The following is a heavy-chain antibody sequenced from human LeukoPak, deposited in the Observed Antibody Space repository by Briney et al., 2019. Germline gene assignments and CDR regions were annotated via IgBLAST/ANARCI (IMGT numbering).Heavy chain of an antibody. D-gene: IGHD2-2*01. Sequence: GGSLRLSCVVSGFTVSNNYMKWVRQAPGKGLEWVSAISGSGGSTYYADSVKGRFTISRDNSKNTLYLQMNSLRAEDTAVYYCAKVHCSSTSCLSWGQGTLVTVSS. CDR2: ISGSGGST. V-gene: IGHV3-23*01. J-gene: IGHJ5*02. CDR3: AKVHCSSTSCLS. CDR1: GFTVSNNY.